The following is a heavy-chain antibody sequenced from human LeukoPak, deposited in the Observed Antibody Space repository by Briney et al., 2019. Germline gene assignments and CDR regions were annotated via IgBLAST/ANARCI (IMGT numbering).Heavy chain of an antibody. J-gene: IGHJ3*02. D-gene: IGHD3-22*01. CDR3: ARVISPGSWLEAFHI. V-gene: IGHV4-59*02. CDR2: IYYSGRT. Sequence: KSSETLSLTCTVSGGSVSSYYWSWLRQPPGRGLEWIGYIYYSGRTNYNPSLKSRVIISVDTSKNQFSLKLSTVTAADTAVYYCARVISPGSWLEAFHIWGQGTMVTVSS. CDR1: GGSVSSYY.